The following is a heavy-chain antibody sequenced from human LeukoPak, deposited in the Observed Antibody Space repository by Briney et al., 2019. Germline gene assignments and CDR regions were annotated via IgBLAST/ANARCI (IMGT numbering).Heavy chain of an antibody. J-gene: IGHJ4*02. V-gene: IGHV3-66*01. D-gene: IGHD4-17*01. Sequence: GGSQRLSCAASGFTVSSNYMSWVRQAPGKGLEWVSVIYSGGSTYYADSVKGRFTISRDNSKNTLYLQMNSLRAEDTAVYYCAREDGDYVVDYWGQGTLVTVSS. CDR3: AREDGDYVVDY. CDR2: IYSGGST. CDR1: GFTVSSNY.